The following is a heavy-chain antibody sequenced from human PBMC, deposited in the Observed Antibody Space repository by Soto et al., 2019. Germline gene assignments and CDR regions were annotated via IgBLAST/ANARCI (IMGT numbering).Heavy chain of an antibody. CDR2: IYPSDSDT. J-gene: IGHJ4*02. V-gene: IGHV5-51*01. CDR3: ARGGVSTRTFDY. CDR1: GYNFAGYW. Sequence: PGEALKLSCKGSGYNFAGYWIAWVRQMPGKGLELMGIIYPSDSDTRYRPSFQGQVTISADKSISSAYLQWSSLRASDTAMYSGARGGVSTRTFDYWGQGTPVTVSS. D-gene: IGHD3-3*01.